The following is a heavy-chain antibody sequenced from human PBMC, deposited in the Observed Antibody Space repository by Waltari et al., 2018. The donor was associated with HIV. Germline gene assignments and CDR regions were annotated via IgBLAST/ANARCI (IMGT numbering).Heavy chain of an antibody. Sequence: EVQLVESGGGLVKPGGSLRLSCAASGFTFSSYSMNWVGQAPGKGLEWVASISSVSTYVDYADSLRGRFTTSRDDAQNSLYLQMNSLKAEDTAVYYCARDLTVTTTAFFDYWGQGTLVTVSS. CDR3: ARDLTVTTTAFFDY. D-gene: IGHD4-17*01. CDR2: ISSVSTYV. V-gene: IGHV3-21*02. J-gene: IGHJ4*02. CDR1: GFTFSSYS.